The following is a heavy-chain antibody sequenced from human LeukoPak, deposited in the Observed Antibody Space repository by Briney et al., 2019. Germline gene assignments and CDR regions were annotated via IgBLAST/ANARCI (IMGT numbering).Heavy chain of an antibody. D-gene: IGHD6-13*01. Sequence: GRSLKLSCAASGFTFSSYAMHWVRRAPGKGLEWVAVISYDGSNKYYADSVKGRFTISRDNSKNTLYLQMNSLRAEDTAVYYCARDGVAAAGYFDYWGQGTLVTVSS. V-gene: IGHV3-30*01. CDR3: ARDGVAAAGYFDY. CDR2: ISYDGSNK. J-gene: IGHJ4*02. CDR1: GFTFSSYA.